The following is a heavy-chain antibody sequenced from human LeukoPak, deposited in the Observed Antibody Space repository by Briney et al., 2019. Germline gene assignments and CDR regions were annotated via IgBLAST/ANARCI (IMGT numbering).Heavy chain of an antibody. V-gene: IGHV4-31*03. Sequence: SETLSLTCTVSGGSISSGGYYWSWIRQHPGKGLEWIGYIYYSGSTYYNPSLKSRVTISVYTSKNQVSLRLNSMTAADTAVYYCARTVTIFGVVIPHFDYWGQGTLVTVSS. D-gene: IGHD3-3*01. CDR1: GGSISSGGYY. CDR3: ARTVTIFGVVIPHFDY. CDR2: IYYSGST. J-gene: IGHJ4*02.